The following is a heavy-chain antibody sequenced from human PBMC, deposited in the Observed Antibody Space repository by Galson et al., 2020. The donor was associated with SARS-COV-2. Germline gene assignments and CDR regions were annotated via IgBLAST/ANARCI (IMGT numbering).Heavy chain of an antibody. CDR3: ARGSYGSGSWFFDY. Sequence: ETSETLSLTYTVSSGSISSGGYYWSWIRQHPGKGLEWIGYIYYSGSTYYNPSLKSRVTISVDTSKNQFSLKLSSVTAADTAVYYCARGSYGSGSWFFDYWGQGTLVTVSS. J-gene: IGHJ4*02. CDR1: SGSISSGGYY. D-gene: IGHD3-10*01. CDR2: IYYSGST. V-gene: IGHV4-31*03.